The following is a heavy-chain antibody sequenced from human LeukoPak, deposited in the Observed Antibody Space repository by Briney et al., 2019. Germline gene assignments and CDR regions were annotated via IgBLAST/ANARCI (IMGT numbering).Heavy chain of an antibody. V-gene: IGHV3-53*01. D-gene: IGHD2-8*02. Sequence: PGGSLRFSCAASGFTVSSNYMSWVRQAPGKGLEWVSVIYSGGSAYYADSLKGRFTISRDNSKNTLYLQMNSLTAEDTAVYYCANLPTGKYWGQGTLVTVSS. CDR1: GFTVSSNY. J-gene: IGHJ4*02. CDR2: IYSGGSA. CDR3: ANLPTGKY.